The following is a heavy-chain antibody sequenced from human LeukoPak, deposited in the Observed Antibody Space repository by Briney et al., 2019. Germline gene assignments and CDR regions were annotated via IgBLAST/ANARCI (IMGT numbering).Heavy chain of an antibody. CDR3: AKYEVSRDFWSGYYSY. J-gene: IGHJ4*02. D-gene: IGHD3-3*01. CDR1: GFIFSSYA. CDR2: ISYDGTKK. Sequence: GGSLRLSCASSGFIFSSYAIHWVRQAPGKGLEWVAIISYDGTKKYYVDSVKGRFTISRDNSKNTLYLQMNSLRAEDTAVYYCAKYEVSRDFWSGYYSYWGQGTLVTVST. V-gene: IGHV3-30*18.